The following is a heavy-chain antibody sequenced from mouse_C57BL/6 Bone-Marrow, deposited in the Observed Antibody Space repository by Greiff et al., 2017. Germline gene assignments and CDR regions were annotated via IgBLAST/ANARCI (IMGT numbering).Heavy chain of an antibody. V-gene: IGHV2-4*01. CDR1: GFSLTSYG. J-gene: IGHJ4*01. Sequence: QVQLQQSGPGLVQPSQSLSITCTVSGFSLTSYGVHWVRQPPGKGLEWLGVIWSGGSTDYNAAFISRLSISKDNSKSQVFFKMNSLQADDTAIYYCAKSHIGFITTVVAEGYYAMDYWGQGTSVTVSS. CDR2: IWSGGST. D-gene: IGHD1-1*01. CDR3: AKSHIGFITTVVAEGYYAMDY.